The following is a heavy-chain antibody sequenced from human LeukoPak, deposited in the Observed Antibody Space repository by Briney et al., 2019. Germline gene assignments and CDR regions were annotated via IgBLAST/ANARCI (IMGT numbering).Heavy chain of an antibody. Sequence: SETLSLICTVSGGSISSGGYYWSWIRHPPGKALEWIGYMYHSGSTYYNPSLKSRLTMSVDTSKNQFSLKLTSVTAADTAVYYCARVFYGPNYFDYWGQGTLVTVSS. V-gene: IGHV4-30-2*01. CDR1: GGSISSGGYY. CDR3: ARVFYGPNYFDY. J-gene: IGHJ4*02. CDR2: MYHSGST. D-gene: IGHD4/OR15-4a*01.